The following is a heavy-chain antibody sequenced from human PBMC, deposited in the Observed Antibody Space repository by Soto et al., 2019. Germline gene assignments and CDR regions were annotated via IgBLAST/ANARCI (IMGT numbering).Heavy chain of an antibody. CDR3: AKAPRGDYDFWSGENYGMDV. CDR2: ISYDGSNK. CDR1: GFTFSSYG. V-gene: IGHV3-30*18. J-gene: IGHJ6*02. Sequence: QVQLVESGGGVVQPGRSLRLSCAASGFTFSSYGMHWVRQAPGKGLEWVAVISYDGSNKYYADSVKGRFTISRDNSKNTLYLQMNSLRAEHTAVYYCAKAPRGDYDFWSGENYGMDVWGQGTTVTVSS. D-gene: IGHD3-3*01.